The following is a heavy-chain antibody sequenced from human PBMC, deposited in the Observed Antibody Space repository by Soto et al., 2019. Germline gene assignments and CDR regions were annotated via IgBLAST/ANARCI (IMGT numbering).Heavy chain of an antibody. CDR1: GFTFSSYW. V-gene: IGHV3-7*03. CDR2: IKQDGSEK. CDR3: ARVGYYDISGCDY. D-gene: IGHD3-22*01. J-gene: IGHJ4*02. Sequence: PGGSLRLSCAASGFTFSSYWMSWVRQAPGKGLEWVANIKQDGSEKYYVDSVKGRFTISRDNAKNSLYLQMNSLRAEDTAVYYCARVGYYDISGCDYWGQGTLVTVSS.